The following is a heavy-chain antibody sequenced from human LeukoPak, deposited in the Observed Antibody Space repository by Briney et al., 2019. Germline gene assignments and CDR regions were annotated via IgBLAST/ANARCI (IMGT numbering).Heavy chain of an antibody. D-gene: IGHD5-18*01. V-gene: IGHV4-61*02. CDR2: NYTIGIT. J-gene: IGHJ4*02. CDR3: ARDSTAMVLRGLLLGPLYFDY. Sequence: PSQTLSLTCTVSGGSISSGSYYWSWIRQPAGEGLEWIGRNYTIGITNYNPSLTSRLTISVDTSKNQFSLKLSSVTAADKAVYYCARDSTAMVLRGLLLGPLYFDYWGQGTLVTVSS. CDR1: GGSISSGSYY.